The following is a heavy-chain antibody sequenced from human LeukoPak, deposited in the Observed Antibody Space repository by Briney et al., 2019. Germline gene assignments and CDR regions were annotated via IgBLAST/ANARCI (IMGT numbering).Heavy chain of an antibody. D-gene: IGHD2-2*01. CDR2: IYTSGST. J-gene: IGHJ3*02. V-gene: IGHV4-61*02. CDR3: ARQEYQLLDAFDI. CDR1: GGSISSGSYY. Sequence: SETLSLTCTVSGGSISSGSYYWSWIPQPAGKGLEWIGRIYTSGSTNYNPSLKSRVTISVDTSKNQFSLKLSSVTAADTAVYYCARQEYQLLDAFDIWGQGTMVTVSS.